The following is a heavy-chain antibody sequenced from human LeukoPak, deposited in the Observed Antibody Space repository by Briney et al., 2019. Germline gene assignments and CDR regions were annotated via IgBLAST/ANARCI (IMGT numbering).Heavy chain of an antibody. CDR2: ISWNSGSI. CDR3: VRDFRFLEDY. J-gene: IGHJ4*02. D-gene: IGHD3-3*01. Sequence: PGRSLRLSCAASGFTFDDYAMHWVRQAPGKGLEWVSGISWNSGSIGYADSVKGRFTISRDNANNSLYLQVNSLRAEDTAVYYCVRDFRFLEDYWGQGTLVTVSS. CDR1: GFTFDDYA. V-gene: IGHV3-9*01.